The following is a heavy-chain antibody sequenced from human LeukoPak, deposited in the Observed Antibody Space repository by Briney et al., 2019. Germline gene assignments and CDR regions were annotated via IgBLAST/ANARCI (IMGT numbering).Heavy chain of an antibody. CDR3: ARDFGHWELNGGYYFDY. CDR2: ISNSGSTI. J-gene: IGHJ4*02. D-gene: IGHD1-26*01. CDR1: GFTFSSYE. V-gene: IGHV3-48*03. Sequence: GGSLRLSCAASGFTFSSYEMNWVRQAPGKGLEWVSYISNSGSTIYYADSVKGRFTISRDNAKNSLYLQMNSLRAEDTAVYYCARDFGHWELNGGYYFDYWGQGALVTVSS.